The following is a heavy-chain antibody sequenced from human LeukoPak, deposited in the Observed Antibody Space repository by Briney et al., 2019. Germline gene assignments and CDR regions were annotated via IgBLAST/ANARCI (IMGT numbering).Heavy chain of an antibody. J-gene: IGHJ4*02. CDR3: AREHDYVWGSYRRYYFDY. Sequence: GGSLRLSCAASGFTFSSYWMSWVRQAPGKGLEWVANIKQDGSEKYYVDSVKGQFTISRDNAKNSLYLQMDSLRAEDTAVYCCAREHDYVWGSYRRYYFDYWGQGTLVTVSS. V-gene: IGHV3-7*01. D-gene: IGHD3-16*02. CDR2: IKQDGSEK. CDR1: GFTFSSYW.